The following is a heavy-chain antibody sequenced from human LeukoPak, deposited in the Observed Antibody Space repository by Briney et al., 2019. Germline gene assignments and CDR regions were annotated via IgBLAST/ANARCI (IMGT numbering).Heavy chain of an antibody. V-gene: IGHV4-30-2*01. J-gene: IGHJ4*02. CDR3: ARAYIAAPSSGWAY. CDR1: GGSISSGGYY. D-gene: IGHD6-13*01. CDR2: IYHSGST. Sequence: SQTLSLTCTVSGGSISSGGYYWSGMRQPPGKGLEWIGYIYHSGSTYYNPSLKSRVTISVDRSKNQFSLKLSSVTAADTAVYYCARAYIAAPSSGWAYWGQGTLVTVSS.